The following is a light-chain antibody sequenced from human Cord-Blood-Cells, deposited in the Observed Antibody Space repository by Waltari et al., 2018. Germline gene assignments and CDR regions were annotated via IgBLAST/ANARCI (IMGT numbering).Light chain of an antibody. V-gene: IGLV2-14*01. CDR1: SSDVGGYNY. CDR3: SSYTSSSTLYV. CDR2: EGS. Sequence: QSALTQPASVSGSPGQSITISCTGTSSDVGGYNYVSWYQQHPGKAPKLRIYEGSNRPSGVCKRFSGSKAGNTASLTISGLQAEDEADYYCSSYTSSSTLYVFGTGTKVTVL. J-gene: IGLJ1*01.